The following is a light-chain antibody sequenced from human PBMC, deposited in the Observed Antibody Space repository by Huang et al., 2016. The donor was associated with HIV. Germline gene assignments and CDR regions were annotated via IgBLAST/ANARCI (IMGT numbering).Light chain of an antibody. V-gene: IGKV3D-15*01. CDR3: QHYNDWPWT. J-gene: IGKJ2*02. CDR1: QSLSGN. CDR2: ATS. Sequence: EIVMTQSPATLSVSPGETVALSCRASQSLSGNLAWYQHKPGQTPRLLIYATSIRAAGVPGRFSGSGSGSEFTLTISSLLSEDSAVYYCQHYNDWPWTFGQGTKLEIK.